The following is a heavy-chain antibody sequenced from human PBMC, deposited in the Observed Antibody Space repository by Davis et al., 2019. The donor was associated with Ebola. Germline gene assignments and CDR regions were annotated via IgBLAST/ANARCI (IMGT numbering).Heavy chain of an antibody. CDR1: GYSFIRYY. V-gene: IGHV1-46*01. D-gene: IGHD3-22*01. Sequence: AASVKVSCKASGYSFIRYYVHWVRQAPGQGLEWMGIINPSAGSTSYARKFQGRVTMTRDTSTSTVYLKVSNLTSEDTAVYYCAKRPYDSGGYWGQGTLVTVSS. CDR3: AKRPYDSGGY. J-gene: IGHJ4*02. CDR2: INPSAGST.